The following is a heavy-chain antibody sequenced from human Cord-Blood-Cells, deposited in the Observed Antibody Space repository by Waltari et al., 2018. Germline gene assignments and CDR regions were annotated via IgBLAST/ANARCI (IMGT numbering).Heavy chain of an antibody. CDR2: INHSGST. D-gene: IGHD1-26*01. CDR1: GGSFSGYY. J-gene: IGHJ4*02. V-gene: IGHV4-34*01. CDR3: ARTVYSGSSFDY. Sequence: QVQLQQWGAGLLKPSETLSLTCAVYGGSFSGYYWSWIRQPPGKGLEWIGEINHSGSTNYNPSLKSLVTISVDTSKNQFSLKLSSVTAADTAVYYCARTVYSGSSFDYWGQGTLVTVSS.